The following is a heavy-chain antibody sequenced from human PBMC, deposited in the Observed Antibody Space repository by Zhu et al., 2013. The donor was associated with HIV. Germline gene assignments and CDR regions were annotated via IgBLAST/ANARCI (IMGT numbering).Heavy chain of an antibody. CDR1: GYTFTSYY. D-gene: IGHD6-19*01. CDR3: ARFRANPGYSSGWYPTEVYYYYGMDV. CDR2: INPSGGST. J-gene: IGHJ6*02. V-gene: IGHV1-46*01. Sequence: QVQLVQSGAEVKKPGASVKVSCKASGYTFTSYYMHWVRQAPGQGLEWMGIINPSGGSTSYAQKFQGRVTMTRDTSTSTVYMELSSLRSEDTAVYYCARFRANPGYSSGWYPTEVYYYYGMDVWGQGTTVTVSS.